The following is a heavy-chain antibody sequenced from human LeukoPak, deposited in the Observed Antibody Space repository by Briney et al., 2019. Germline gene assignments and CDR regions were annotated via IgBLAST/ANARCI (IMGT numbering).Heavy chain of an antibody. CDR2: INPNSGGT. CDR3: ARGVVGESYYFDY. CDR1: GYTFTGYY. J-gene: IGHJ4*02. V-gene: IGHV1-2*06. Sequence: ASVKVSCKASGYTFTGYYMHWVRQAPGQGLEWMGRINPNSGGTNYAQKFQGRVTMTRDTSISTAYMELSRLRSDDTAVYYCARGVVGESYYFDYWGQGTLVTVS. D-gene: IGHD1-26*01.